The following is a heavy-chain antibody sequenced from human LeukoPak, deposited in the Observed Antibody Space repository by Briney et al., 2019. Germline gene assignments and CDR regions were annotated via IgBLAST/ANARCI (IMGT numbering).Heavy chain of an antibody. D-gene: IGHD3-9*01. V-gene: IGHV3-23*01. CDR2: ISGSGDST. Sequence: GGSLRLSCAASGFTFSSYAMSWVRQAPGKGLEWVSAISGSGDSTYSTDSVKGRFTISRDNSKNTLYLQMNSLRAEDTAVYYCARDALLRYFDWALYYYYYYGMDVWGQGTTVTVSS. CDR3: ARDALLRYFDWALYYYYYYGMDV. CDR1: GFTFSSYA. J-gene: IGHJ6*02.